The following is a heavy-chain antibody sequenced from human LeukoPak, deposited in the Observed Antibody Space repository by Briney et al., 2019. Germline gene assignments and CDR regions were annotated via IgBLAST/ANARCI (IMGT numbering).Heavy chain of an antibody. CDR2: IYHSGST. Sequence: SETLSLTXAVSGYSISSGYYWGWIRQPPGKGLEWIGSIYHSGSTYYNPSLKSRVTISVDTSKNQFSLKLSSVTAADTAVYYCASPVGATTGFDYWGQGTLVTVSS. D-gene: IGHD1-26*01. V-gene: IGHV4-38-2*01. J-gene: IGHJ4*02. CDR3: ASPVGATTGFDY. CDR1: GYSISSGYY.